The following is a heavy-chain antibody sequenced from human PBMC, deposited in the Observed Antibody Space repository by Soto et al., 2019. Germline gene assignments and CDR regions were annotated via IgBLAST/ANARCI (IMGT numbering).Heavy chain of an antibody. CDR2: INAGNGNT. D-gene: IGHD3-10*01. CDR3: ARGVTYMVRGVIISGWFDP. Sequence: ASVKVSCKASGYTFTSYTIHWVRQAPGQRLEWMGWINAGNGNTKYSQKFQGRVTITRDTSASTAYMELSSLRSEDTAVYYCARGVTYMVRGVIISGWFDPWGQ. CDR1: GYTFTSYT. V-gene: IGHV1-3*01. J-gene: IGHJ5*02.